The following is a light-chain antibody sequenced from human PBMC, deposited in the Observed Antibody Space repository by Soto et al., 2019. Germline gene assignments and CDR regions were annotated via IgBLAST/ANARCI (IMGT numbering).Light chain of an antibody. CDR3: QQYNSWPPWP. CDR2: GAS. V-gene: IGKV3-15*01. CDR1: QSVSSN. Sequence: MVMTQSPATLSVSQGERATLSCRASQSVSSNLAWYQQKPGQAPRLLIYGASTRATGIPARFSGSGSGTEFTLTISSLQSEDFAVYYCQQYNSWPPWPFGQGTKVDI. J-gene: IGKJ1*01.